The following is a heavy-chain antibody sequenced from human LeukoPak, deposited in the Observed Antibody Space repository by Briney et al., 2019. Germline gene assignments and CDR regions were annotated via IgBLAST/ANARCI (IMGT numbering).Heavy chain of an antibody. Sequence: GGSLRLSCAASGLTFTDYYMSWIRQAPGKGLEWVSYITNSGTTIYYADSVKGRFTISRDNAKNSLYLQMNSLRAEDTAVYYCARDGHYDILTGYFQDWGQGTLVTVSS. D-gene: IGHD3-9*01. CDR3: ARDGHYDILTGYFQD. CDR1: GLTFTDYY. J-gene: IGHJ1*01. V-gene: IGHV3-11*01. CDR2: ITNSGTTI.